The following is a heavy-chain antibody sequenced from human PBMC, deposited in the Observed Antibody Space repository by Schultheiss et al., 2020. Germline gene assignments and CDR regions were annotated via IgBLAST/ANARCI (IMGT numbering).Heavy chain of an antibody. D-gene: IGHD3-3*01. V-gene: IGHV4-61*02. J-gene: IGHJ6*02. Sequence: SATLSLTCTVSGGSISSGSYYWSWIRQPAGKGLEWIGRIYTSGSTNYNPSLKSRVTISVDTSKNQFSLKLSSVTAADTAVYYCARDDFWSGYRFYGMDVWGQGTTVTVSS. CDR2: IYTSGST. CDR1: GGSISSGSYY. CDR3: ARDDFWSGYRFYGMDV.